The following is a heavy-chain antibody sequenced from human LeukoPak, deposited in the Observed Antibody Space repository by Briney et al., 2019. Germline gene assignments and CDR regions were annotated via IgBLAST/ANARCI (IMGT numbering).Heavy chain of an antibody. V-gene: IGHV1-2*02. CDR1: GYTFTGYY. D-gene: IGHD5-18*01. J-gene: IGHJ4*02. CDR2: INPNSGGT. CDR3: ARVGTNVDTAMIDY. Sequence: ASVKVSCKASGYTFTGYYMHWVRQAPGQGLEWMGWINPNSGGTNYAQKFQGRVTMTRDTSISTAYMELSRLRSDDTAVYYCARVGTNVDTAMIDYWGQGTLVTVSS.